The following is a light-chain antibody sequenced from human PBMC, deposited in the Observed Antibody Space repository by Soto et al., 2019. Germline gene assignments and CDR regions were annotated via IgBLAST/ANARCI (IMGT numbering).Light chain of an antibody. CDR3: QQYNDWPLT. J-gene: IGKJ1*01. CDR1: QSVSSN. V-gene: IGKV3-15*01. Sequence: EIVMTQSPATLSVSPGARATLSCRASQSVSSNLAWYQQKPGQAPRLLIYGASTRATGIPARFSGSGSGTEFTLTISSLQSEDFALYYCQQYNDWPLTFGQGTKVDIK. CDR2: GAS.